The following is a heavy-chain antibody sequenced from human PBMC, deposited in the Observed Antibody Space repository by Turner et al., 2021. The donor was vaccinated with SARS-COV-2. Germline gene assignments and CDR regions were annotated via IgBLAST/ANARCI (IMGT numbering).Heavy chain of an antibody. D-gene: IGHD3-22*01. J-gene: IGHJ4*02. V-gene: IGHV3-21*01. CDR2: ISSSSSYI. CDR3: ARDLNAYYYDSSGLDY. Sequence: EVQLLESGGGLVQPGGSLRLSCVASGFNFGGYAMAWIRQTPGKGLEWVSSISSSSSYIYYADSVKGRFTISRDNAKNSLYLQMNSLRAEDTAVYYCARDLNAYYYDSSGLDYWGQGTLVTVSS. CDR1: GFNFGGYA.